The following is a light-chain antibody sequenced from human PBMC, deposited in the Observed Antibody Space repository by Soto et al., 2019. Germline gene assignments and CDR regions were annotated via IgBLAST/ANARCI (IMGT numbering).Light chain of an antibody. CDR2: EVS. J-gene: IGLJ2*01. CDR3: SSCRSSTTLV. V-gene: IGLV2-14*01. CDR1: SSDVGGYDY. Sequence: QPVLTQPASVSGSPGQSITISCTGTSSDVGGYDYVSWYQQHPGKAPKLIIYEVSNRPSWVSNRFSGSKSGNTASLTISGLQAEDEADYYCSSCRSSTTLVFGGGTKLTVL.